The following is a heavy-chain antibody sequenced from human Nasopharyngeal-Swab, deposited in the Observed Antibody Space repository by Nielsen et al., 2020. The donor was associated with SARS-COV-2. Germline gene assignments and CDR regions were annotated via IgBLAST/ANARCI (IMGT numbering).Heavy chain of an antibody. CDR1: GFSFNNYA. CDR3: AKDLGTRYCSGSLCFDRYFDT. V-gene: IGHV3-23*01. D-gene: IGHD2-8*02. J-gene: IGHJ5*02. CDR2: ISGSGAKT. Sequence: GGSLRLSCAASGFSFNNYAMTWVRQAPGKGLDWVSAISGSGAKTYYADSVKGRFTISRDNSKNTVYLHMTSLTAEDSALYYCAKDLGTRYCSGSLCFDRYFDTWGQGTPVTVSS.